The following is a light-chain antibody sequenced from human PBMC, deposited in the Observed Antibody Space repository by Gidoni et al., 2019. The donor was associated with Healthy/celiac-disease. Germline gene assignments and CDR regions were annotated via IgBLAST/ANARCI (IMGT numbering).Light chain of an antibody. V-gene: IGKV3-15*01. Sequence: ELVMPQSPATLSVSPGERATLSCRASQSVSSNLAWYQQKPGQAPRLLIYGASTRATGIPARFSDSGSGTEFTLTISSLQSEDFAVYYCQQYNNWPLLTFGGGTKVEIK. CDR2: GAS. CDR3: QQYNNWPLLT. CDR1: QSVSSN. J-gene: IGKJ4*01.